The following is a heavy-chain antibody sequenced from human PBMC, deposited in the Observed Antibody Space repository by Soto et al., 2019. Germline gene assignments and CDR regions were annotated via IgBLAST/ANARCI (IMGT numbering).Heavy chain of an antibody. CDR1: GGSFSSSA. J-gene: IGHJ6*02. CDR2: ITPIVGSA. Sequence: SVKVSCKGSGGSFSSSAPNWVRQAPGQGLEWMGEITPIVGSANYAQKFQGRVTITADESTTTAYMELNSLRAEDTAVYYCARVGRVDYDFWSAYYYYYGMDVWGQGTTVTVSS. CDR3: ARVGRVDYDFWSAYYYYYGMDV. D-gene: IGHD3-3*01. V-gene: IGHV1-69*13.